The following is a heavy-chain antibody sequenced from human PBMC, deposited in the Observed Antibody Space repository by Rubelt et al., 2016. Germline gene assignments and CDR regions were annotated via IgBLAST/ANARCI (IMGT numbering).Heavy chain of an antibody. D-gene: IGHD2-21*02. CDR2: IYYSGST. CDR3: ARDTKYGDYYFDL. J-gene: IGHJ4*02. V-gene: IGHV4-39*02. Sequence: QLQLQESGPGLLKSSETLSLTCTVSGGSISRSSYYWGWIRQPPGKGLEWIGSIYYSGSTYYNPTLKSRVTISVDTSKNQFSLKRTSVTAADTAVYYCARDTKYGDYYFDLWGQGTLVTVSS. CDR1: GGSISRSSYY.